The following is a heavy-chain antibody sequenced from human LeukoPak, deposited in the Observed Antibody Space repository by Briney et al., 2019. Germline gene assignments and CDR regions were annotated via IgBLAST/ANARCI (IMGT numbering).Heavy chain of an antibody. CDR1: GGSISSGSYY. J-gene: IGHJ4*02. Sequence: SQTLPLTCTVSGGSISSGSYYWSWIRQPAGKGLEWIGRIYTSGSTNYNPSLKSRVTISVDTSKNQFSLKLSSVTAADTAVYYCAREGLGYYDSSGYFDYWGQGTLVTVSS. D-gene: IGHD3-22*01. V-gene: IGHV4-61*02. CDR3: AREGLGYYDSSGYFDY. CDR2: IYTSGST.